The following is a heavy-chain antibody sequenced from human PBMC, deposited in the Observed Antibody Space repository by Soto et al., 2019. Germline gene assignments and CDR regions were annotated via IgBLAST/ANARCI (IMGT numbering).Heavy chain of an antibody. J-gene: IGHJ4*02. CDR2: IYHDGGKT. CDR3: ARDYGVGSGFRADY. D-gene: IGHD2-8*01. V-gene: IGHV3-33*01. Sequence: QVQLVASGGGAVQPGRSLRLSCTASGFTFRSAGMHWVRQASGRGLEWLAVIYHDGGKTYYVDSVKGRFTISRDNSRKIVYLQMNSLRGEDTAMYYCARDYGVGSGFRADYWGQGTHVTVSS. CDR1: GFTFRSAG.